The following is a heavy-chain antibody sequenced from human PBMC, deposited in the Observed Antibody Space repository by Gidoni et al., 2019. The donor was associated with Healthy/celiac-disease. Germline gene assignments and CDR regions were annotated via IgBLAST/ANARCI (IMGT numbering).Heavy chain of an antibody. Sequence: QVPLVASGEGLVRPGGSLTSPLSAPGFPSISSSLARTPSPPRIRKDPGKGLEGVSYISSSGSTIYYADSVKGRFTISRDNAKNSLYLQMNSLRAEDTAVYYWAREGAYYDILTGYSYNWFDPWGQGTLVTVSS. CDR3: AREGAYYDILTGYSYNWFDP. J-gene: IGHJ5*02. V-gene: IGHV3-11*01. CDR1: GFPSISSS. CDR2: ISSSGSTI. D-gene: IGHD3-9*01.